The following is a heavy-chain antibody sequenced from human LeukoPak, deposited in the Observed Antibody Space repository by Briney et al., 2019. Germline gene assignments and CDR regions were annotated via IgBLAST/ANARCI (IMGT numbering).Heavy chain of an antibody. V-gene: IGHV4-61*02. D-gene: IGHD5-12*01. CDR1: GGSISSETYY. CDR3: ARVGYSGYEHFDY. J-gene: IGHJ4*02. Sequence: SETLSLTCTVSGGSISSETYYWTWVRQPAGKGLEWIGRIYSSGSTSYNPSLKSRVTISVDTSKNQFSLKLSSVTAADTAVYYCARVGYSGYEHFDYWGQGTLVTVSS. CDR2: IYSSGST.